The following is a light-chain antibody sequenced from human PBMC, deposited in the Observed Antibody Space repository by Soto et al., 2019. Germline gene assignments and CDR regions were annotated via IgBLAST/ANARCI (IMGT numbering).Light chain of an antibody. CDR1: SSDVGGYNY. J-gene: IGLJ1*01. Sequence: QSALTQPASVSGSPGQSITISCTGTSSDVGGYNYVSWYQQYPGKAPKLMIYDVSNRPSGVSNGFSGSKSGNTASLTISGLQAEDEADYYCSSYTISNTLGFGSGTKLTVL. V-gene: IGLV2-14*01. CDR3: SSYTISNTLG. CDR2: DVS.